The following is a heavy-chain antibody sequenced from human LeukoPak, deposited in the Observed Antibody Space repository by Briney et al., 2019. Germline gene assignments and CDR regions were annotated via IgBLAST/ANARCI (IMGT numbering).Heavy chain of an antibody. Sequence: SGPALVKPTQTLTLTCTFSGFSLRTSGVGVGWIRQPPGKALEWLALIYWNDDNRYSPSLKSRLTITKDTSKNQVVLTMTNMDPVDTATYYCAHYGDYRFMWYFDYWGQGTLVTVSS. J-gene: IGHJ4*02. D-gene: IGHD4-17*01. CDR3: AHYGDYRFMWYFDY. CDR1: GFSLRTSGVG. V-gene: IGHV2-5*01. CDR2: IYWNDDN.